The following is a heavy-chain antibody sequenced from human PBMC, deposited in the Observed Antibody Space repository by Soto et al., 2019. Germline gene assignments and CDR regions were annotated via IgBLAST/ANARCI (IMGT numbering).Heavy chain of an antibody. J-gene: IGHJ6*02. D-gene: IGHD3-10*01. CDR3: ARSTPPYGSGSYPEALVDYYSYYGMDV. CDR1: GYTFTGYY. V-gene: IGHV1-2*04. Sequence: ASVKVSCKASGYTFTGYYMHWVRQAPGQGLEWMGWINPNSGGTNYAQKFQGWVTMTRDTSISTAYMELSRLRSDDTAVYYCARSTPPYGSGSYPEALVDYYSYYGMDVWGQGTTVTVSS. CDR2: INPNSGGT.